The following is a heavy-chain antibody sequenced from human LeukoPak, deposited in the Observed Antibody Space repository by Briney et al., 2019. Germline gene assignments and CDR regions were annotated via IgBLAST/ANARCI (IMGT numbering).Heavy chain of an antibody. CDR2: IIGSGGST. CDR3: AKDASYSSGWDLFDY. J-gene: IGHJ4*02. Sequence: PGGSLRLSCVASGFTFSSYAMSWVRQAPGKGLEWVSAIIGSGGSTYYADSVKGRFTISRDNSKNTLYLQMNSLRAEDTAVYYCAKDASYSSGWDLFDYWGQGTLVTVSS. CDR1: GFTFSSYA. V-gene: IGHV3-23*01. D-gene: IGHD6-19*01.